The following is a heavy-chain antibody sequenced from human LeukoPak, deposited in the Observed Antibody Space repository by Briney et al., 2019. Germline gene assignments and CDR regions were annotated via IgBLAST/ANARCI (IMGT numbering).Heavy chain of an antibody. CDR2: IKRDGSEK. CDR3: AKEGDYPILTCDS. Sequence: GGSLRLSCAASGFTFSSFWMNWVRQAPGKGLEWVANIKRDGSEKYYVDSVKGRFTISRDNAKNSLYLQMNSLRAEDTAVYYCAKEGDYPILTCDSWGPGTLVTVSS. V-gene: IGHV3-7*01. D-gene: IGHD4-17*01. CDR1: GFTFSSFW. J-gene: IGHJ5*01.